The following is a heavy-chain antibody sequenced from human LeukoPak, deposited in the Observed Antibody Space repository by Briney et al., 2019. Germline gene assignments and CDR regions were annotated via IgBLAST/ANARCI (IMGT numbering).Heavy chain of an antibody. J-gene: IGHJ4*02. V-gene: IGHV2-5*01. D-gene: IGHD3-9*01. CDR1: GFSLTTSGVG. Sequence: SGPTLVNPTQTLTLTCTFSGFSLTTSGVGVGWIRQPPGKALEWLALISWNDDKRYSPSLKSRLTITKDTSKNQVVLTMTNMDPVDTATYYCAHRRYFEPLEYWGQGTLVTVSS. CDR2: ISWNDDK. CDR3: AHRRYFEPLEY.